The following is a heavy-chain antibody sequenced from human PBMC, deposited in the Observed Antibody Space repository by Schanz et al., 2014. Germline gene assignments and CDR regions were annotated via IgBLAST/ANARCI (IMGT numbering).Heavy chain of an antibody. Sequence: QVQLQESGPGLVKPSETLSLTCTISGVSITNNYWAWVRQPPGKGLEWIGEIYHSGSTNYTPSLKSRVTIPMDTSKNQVSLKLSSVTAADTAVYYCARGEWSTSQFDYGGHGTLVTVSS. CDR2: IYHSGST. CDR3: ARGEWSTSQFDY. V-gene: IGHV4-59*12. CDR1: GVSITNNY. J-gene: IGHJ4*01. D-gene: IGHD2-2*01.